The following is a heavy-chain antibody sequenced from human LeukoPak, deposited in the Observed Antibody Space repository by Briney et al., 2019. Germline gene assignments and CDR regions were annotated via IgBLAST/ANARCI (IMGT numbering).Heavy chain of an antibody. J-gene: IGHJ5*02. CDR3: ARGDCSGGSCYLDP. CDR2: MNPNSGST. D-gene: IGHD2-15*01. Sequence: GASVKVSCKASGYTFTSYGISWVRQAPGQGLEWMGWMNPNSGSTGYAQKFQGRVTMTRNTSISTAYMEPSSLRSEDTAVYYCARGDCSGGSCYLDPWGQGTLVTVSS. V-gene: IGHV1-8*02. CDR1: GYTFTSYG.